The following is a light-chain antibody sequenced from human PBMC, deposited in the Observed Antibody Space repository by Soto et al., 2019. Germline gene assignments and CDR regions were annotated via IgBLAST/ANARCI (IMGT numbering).Light chain of an antibody. CDR3: QQSFNTFFLT. Sequence: DIQMTQSPSSLSASVGDRVTITCRASQSISRYLNWYQQKPGKAPKLLIYAASSLQSGVPSSFSGCGSGTDFTRIISNLQPEDLSTYYCQQSFNTFFLTFGGGTKVEIK. J-gene: IGKJ4*01. CDR2: AAS. V-gene: IGKV1-39*01. CDR1: QSISRY.